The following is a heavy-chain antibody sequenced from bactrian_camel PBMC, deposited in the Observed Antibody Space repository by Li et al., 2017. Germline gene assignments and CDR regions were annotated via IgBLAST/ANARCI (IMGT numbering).Heavy chain of an antibody. Sequence: HVQLVESGGGSVQTGGSLRLSCVTSGLPYRSYCMAWFRQAPGKERRGIASIGTDGTKTYLESVKGRFTISRDDANNTMYLQMNSLQPEDTAMYYCASSSAVCTDTMLRQVWLFNYWGQGTQVTVS. D-gene: IGHD1*01. CDR2: IGTDGTKT. CDR1: GLPYRSYC. V-gene: IGHV3S6*01. J-gene: IGHJ4*01. CDR3: ASSSAVCTDTMLRQVWLFNY.